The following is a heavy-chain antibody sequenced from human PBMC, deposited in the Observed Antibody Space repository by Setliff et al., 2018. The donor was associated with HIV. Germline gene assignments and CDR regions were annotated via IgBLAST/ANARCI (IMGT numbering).Heavy chain of an antibody. CDR1: GGSISSYY. CDR2: MSLSGST. V-gene: IGHV4-4*07. CDR3: ARDDPTSDYYFDY. J-gene: IGHJ4*02. D-gene: IGHD3-10*01. Sequence: SETLSLTCTVSGGSISSYYWSWIRQPAEKELECIGRMSLSGSTNYNTSLKSRVTMSVDTSKNQFSLKLSSVTAADTAIYYCARDDPTSDYYFDYWGQGTLVTVSS.